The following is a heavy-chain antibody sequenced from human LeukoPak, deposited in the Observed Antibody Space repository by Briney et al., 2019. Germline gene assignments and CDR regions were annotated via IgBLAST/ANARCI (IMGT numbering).Heavy chain of an antibody. D-gene: IGHD3-10*01. Sequence: SETLSLTCAVYGGSFGGYYWSWIRQPPGKGLEWIGEINHSGSTNYNPSLKSRVTISVDTSKNQFSLKLSSVTAADTAVYYCAGVVVRGVRFDYWGQGTLVTVSS. V-gene: IGHV4-34*01. J-gene: IGHJ4*02. CDR1: GGSFGGYY. CDR2: INHSGST. CDR3: AGVVVRGVRFDY.